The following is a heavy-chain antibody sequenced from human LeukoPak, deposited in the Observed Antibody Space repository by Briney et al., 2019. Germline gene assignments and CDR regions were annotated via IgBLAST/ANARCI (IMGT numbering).Heavy chain of an antibody. D-gene: IGHD2-2*02. J-gene: IGHJ4*02. CDR2: IYYSGST. CDR3: AREGDIVVVPAAITGDFDY. CDR1: GGSISSSSYY. V-gene: IGHV4-39*07. Sequence: SETLSLTCTVSGGSISSSSYYWGWIRQPPGKGLEWIGSIYYSGSTYYNPSLKSRVTISVDTSKNQFSLKLSSVTAADTAVYYCAREGDIVVVPAAITGDFDYWGQGTLVTVSS.